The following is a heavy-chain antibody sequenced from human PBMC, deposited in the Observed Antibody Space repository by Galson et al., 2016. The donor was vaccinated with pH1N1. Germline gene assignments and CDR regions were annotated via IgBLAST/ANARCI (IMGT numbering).Heavy chain of an antibody. J-gene: IGHJ4*02. CDR3: ARFTDGVYTTYSDF. Sequence: PALVTPTQTLTLTCTFSGFSLTTAGMCVSWVRQPPGKALEWLALIDWGDEKYYSTSLKTRLTHSKDTSKNQVVLTMTNMDPVDPATYYCARFTDGVYTTYSDFLGLATLVSVSS. CDR1: GFSLTTAGMC. CDR2: IDWGDEK. V-gene: IGHV2-70*20. D-gene: IGHD4-17*01.